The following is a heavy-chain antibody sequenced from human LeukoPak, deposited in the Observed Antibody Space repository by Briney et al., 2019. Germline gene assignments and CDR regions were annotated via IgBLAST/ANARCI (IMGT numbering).Heavy chain of an antibody. CDR2: INPHSGGT. CDR3: ARVGVGGSYYFDY. CDR1: GYTFTGYY. D-gene: IGHD1-26*01. J-gene: IGHJ4*02. V-gene: IGHV1-2*02. Sequence: ASVKVSCRAFGYTFTGYYVHWVRQAPGQGLEWMGWINPHSGGTNFAQNFQGRVTITRNTSISTAYMELSSLRSEDTAVYYCARVGVGGSYYFDYWGQGTLVTVSS.